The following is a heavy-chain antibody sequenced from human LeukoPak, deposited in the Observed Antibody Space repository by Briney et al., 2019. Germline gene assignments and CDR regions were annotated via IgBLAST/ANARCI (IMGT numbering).Heavy chain of an antibody. J-gene: IGHJ4*02. D-gene: IGHD1-26*01. CDR2: ISVYNGNT. V-gene: IGHV1-18*04. CDR1: GYTFTGYY. CDR3: ARGSGSYLFLPFDY. Sequence: GASVKVSCKASGYTFTGYYMHWVRQAPGQGLEWMGWISVYNGNTNYAQKLQGRVTMTTDTSTSTAYMELRSLRSDDTAVYYCARGSGSYLFLPFDYWGQGTLVTVSS.